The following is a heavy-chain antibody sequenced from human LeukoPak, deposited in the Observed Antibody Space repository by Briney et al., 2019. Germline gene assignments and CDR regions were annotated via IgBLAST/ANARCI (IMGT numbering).Heavy chain of an antibody. D-gene: IGHD6-6*01. CDR3: ATSTSSSSPQYDY. Sequence: GGSLRLSCAASGFTFSSYSMNWVRQAPGKGLEWVSSISSSSSYIYYADSVKGRFTISRDNAKNSLYLQMNSLRAEDTAVYYCATSTSSSSPQYDYWGQGTLVTVSS. CDR2: ISSSSSYI. CDR1: GFTFSSYS. J-gene: IGHJ4*02. V-gene: IGHV3-21*04.